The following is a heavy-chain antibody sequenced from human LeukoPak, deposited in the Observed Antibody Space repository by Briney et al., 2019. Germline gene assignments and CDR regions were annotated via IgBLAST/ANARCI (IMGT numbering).Heavy chain of an antibody. CDR2: ITHSGST. J-gene: IGHJ4*02. CDR3: ARTYDSDGYFHF. Sequence: SETLSLTCAVYGGSFSGYYWSWIRQPPGKGLEWIGEITHSGSTNFNPSLKSRVTISVDTSKNQFSLKLSSVTAADTAVYYCARTYDSDGYFHFWGQGTLVTVSS. V-gene: IGHV4-34*01. D-gene: IGHD3-22*01. CDR1: GGSFSGYY.